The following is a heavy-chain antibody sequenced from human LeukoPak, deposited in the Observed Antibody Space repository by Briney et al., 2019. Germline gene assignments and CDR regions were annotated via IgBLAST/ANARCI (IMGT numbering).Heavy chain of an antibody. Sequence: SETLPLTCTVSGGSISSGDYYWSWIRQPPGKGLEWIGYIYYSGSTYYNPSLKSRVTISVDTSKNHFSLKLSSVTAADTAVYYCARDHHYDFWSGSHRYFDYWGQGTLVTVSS. D-gene: IGHD3-3*01. CDR2: IYYSGST. V-gene: IGHV4-30-4*01. CDR3: ARDHHYDFWSGSHRYFDY. CDR1: GGSISSGDYY. J-gene: IGHJ4*02.